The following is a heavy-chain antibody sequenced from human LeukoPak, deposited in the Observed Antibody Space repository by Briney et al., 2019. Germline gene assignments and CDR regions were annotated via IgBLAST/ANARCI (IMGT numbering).Heavy chain of an antibody. J-gene: IGHJ4*02. V-gene: IGHV3-21*01. CDR2: INSSSSYI. D-gene: IGHD1-26*01. Sequence: GGSLRLSCAASGFTFSSYSMNWVRQAPGKGLEWVSSINSSSSYIYYADSVKGRFTISRDNAKNSLYLQMNSLRAEDTAVYYCARDLVGYPRLEIYRYFDYWGQGTLVTVSS. CDR1: GFTFSSYS. CDR3: ARDLVGYPRLEIYRYFDY.